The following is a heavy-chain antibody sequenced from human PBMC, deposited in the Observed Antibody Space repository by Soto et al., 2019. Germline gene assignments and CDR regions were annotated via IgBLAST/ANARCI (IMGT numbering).Heavy chain of an antibody. CDR2: IYHSGST. D-gene: IGHD3-3*01. Sequence: SETLSLTCAVSGGSISSSNWWSWVRQPPGKGLEWIGEIYHSGSTNYNPSLKSRVTISVDKSKNQFSLKLSSVTAADTAVYYCARDIVHYDFWSGYYFYYYGMDVWGQGTTVTVSS. J-gene: IGHJ6*02. CDR1: GGSISSSNW. CDR3: ARDIVHYDFWSGYYFYYYGMDV. V-gene: IGHV4-4*02.